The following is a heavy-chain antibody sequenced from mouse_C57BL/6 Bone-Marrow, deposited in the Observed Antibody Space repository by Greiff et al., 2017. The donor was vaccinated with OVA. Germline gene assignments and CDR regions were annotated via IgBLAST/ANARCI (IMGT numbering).Heavy chain of an antibody. V-gene: IGHV7-1*01. J-gene: IGHJ4*01. CDR3: ARDAYDYDVHYAMDY. CDR1: GFTFSDFY. Sequence: EVKLVESGGGLVQSGRSLRLSCATSGFTFSDFYMEWVRQAPGKGLEWIAASRNKANDYTTEYSASVKGRFIVSRDTSQSILYLQMNALIAEDTAIYYCARDAYDYDVHYAMDYWGQGTSVTVSS. D-gene: IGHD2-4*01. CDR2: SRNKANDYTT.